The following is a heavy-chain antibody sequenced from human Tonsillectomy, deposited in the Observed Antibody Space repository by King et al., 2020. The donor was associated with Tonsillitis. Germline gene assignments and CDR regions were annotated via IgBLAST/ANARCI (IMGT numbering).Heavy chain of an antibody. J-gene: IGHJ4*02. CDR2: ISSSGSTI. CDR3: AGEDSRTIFGSHTSAFDY. V-gene: IGHV3-11*01. CDR1: GFTFSDYY. Sequence: VQLVESGGGLVKPGGSLRLSCAASGFTFSDYYMSWIRQAPGRGLEWVSYISSSGSTIYYADSVKGRFTISRDNAKNSLYLQMNSMRAGDTAVYYCAGEDSRTIFGSHTSAFDYWGQGTLVTVSS. D-gene: IGHD3-3*01.